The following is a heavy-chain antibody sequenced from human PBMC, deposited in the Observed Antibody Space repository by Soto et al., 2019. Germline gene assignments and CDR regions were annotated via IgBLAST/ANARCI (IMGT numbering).Heavy chain of an antibody. J-gene: IGHJ4*02. CDR2: IKQDGSEK. D-gene: IGHD4-17*01. Sequence: GGSLRLSCAASGFTFSSYWMSWVRQAPGKGLEWVANIKQDGSEKYYVDSVKGRFTISRGNAKNSLYLQMNSLRAEDTAVYYCARVDGDYVPCLDYWGQGTLVTVSS. CDR1: GFTFSSYW. V-gene: IGHV3-7*01. CDR3: ARVDGDYVPCLDY.